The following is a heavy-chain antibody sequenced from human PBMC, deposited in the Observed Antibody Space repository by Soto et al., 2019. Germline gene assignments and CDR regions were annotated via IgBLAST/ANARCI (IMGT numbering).Heavy chain of an antibody. J-gene: IGHJ5*02. D-gene: IGHD1-26*01. CDR2: MSVSGGST. CDR3: AKAWDSVPWFDP. CDR1: GFPSSSYA. V-gene: IGHV3-23*01. Sequence: PGGSLRHSCAASGFPSSSYAPSSVRQAPGKGQQCVSAMSVSGGSTYYADSVKGRFTLSRDNSKNTLYLQMNSLRAEDTAVYYCAKAWDSVPWFDPWGQGTLVTVSS.